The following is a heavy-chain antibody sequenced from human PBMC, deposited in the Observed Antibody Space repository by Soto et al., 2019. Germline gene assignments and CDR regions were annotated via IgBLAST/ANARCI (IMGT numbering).Heavy chain of an antibody. CDR1: GGSISSYY. J-gene: IGHJ4*02. CDR2: IYYSGST. CDR3: ARSLTVTMYYFDY. V-gene: IGHV4-59*01. Sequence: SETLSLSCTVSGGSISSYYWSWIRQPPGKGLEWIGYIYYSGSTNYNPSLKSRVTISVDTSKNQFSLKLSSVTAADTAVYYCARSLTVTMYYFDYWGQGTLVTVSS. D-gene: IGHD4-17*01.